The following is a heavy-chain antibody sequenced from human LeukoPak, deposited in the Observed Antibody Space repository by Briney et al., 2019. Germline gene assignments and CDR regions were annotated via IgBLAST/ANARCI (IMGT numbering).Heavy chain of an antibody. D-gene: IGHD1-26*01. Sequence: TETLSLTCAVYGGSFSGYYWSWIRQPPGKGLEWIGEINHSGSTNYNPSLKSRVTISVDTSKNQISLKLSSVTAADTAVYYCARGIVGATSPLWYWGQGTLVTVSS. V-gene: IGHV4-34*01. CDR2: INHSGST. J-gene: IGHJ4*02. CDR1: GGSFSGYY. CDR3: ARGIVGATSPLWY.